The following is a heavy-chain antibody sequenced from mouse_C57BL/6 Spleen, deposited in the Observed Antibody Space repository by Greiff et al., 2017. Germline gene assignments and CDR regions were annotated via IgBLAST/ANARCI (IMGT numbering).Heavy chain of an antibody. D-gene: IGHD4-1*01. Sequence: VQLQQSGAELMKPGASVKLSCKATGYTFTGYWIEWVKQRPGPGLEWIGEILPGSGSTNYNEKFKGKATFTADTSSNPAYMTLSSLTTEDSAIYYCARGNWDEDYAMDYWGQGTSVTVSS. V-gene: IGHV1-9*01. CDR1: GYTFTGYW. CDR3: ARGNWDEDYAMDY. J-gene: IGHJ4*01. CDR2: ILPGSGST.